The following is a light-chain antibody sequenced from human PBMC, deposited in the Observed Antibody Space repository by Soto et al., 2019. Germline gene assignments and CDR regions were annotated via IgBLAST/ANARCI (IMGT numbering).Light chain of an antibody. Sequence: DIQMTQSPSTLSASVGDRVTITCRASQSISSWLAWYQQIPGKAPKLLIYEASSSESGGPSRFSGSGSGTEFTLTISSLQPDDFATYYCQQYNNHWTFGQGTKVDIK. J-gene: IGKJ1*01. CDR3: QQYNNHWT. V-gene: IGKV1-5*03. CDR2: EAS. CDR1: QSISSW.